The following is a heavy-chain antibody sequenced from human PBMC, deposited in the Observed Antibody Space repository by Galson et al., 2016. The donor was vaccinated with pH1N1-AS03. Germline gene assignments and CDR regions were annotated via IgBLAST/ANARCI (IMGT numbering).Heavy chain of an antibody. CDR1: GGSIDNSRFY. CDR3: AKTKLSPGVNWFDP. V-gene: IGHV4-39*07. Sequence: SETLSLTCSVSGGSIDNSRFYWGWIRQPPGKGLEWIGSIYYTGSSYYNPSLKSRVIISVDTSKNQFSLKLSSVTAADTAVYFCAKTKLSPGVNWFDPWGQGKMVTVSS. CDR2: IYYTGSS. D-gene: IGHD2-8*01. J-gene: IGHJ5*02.